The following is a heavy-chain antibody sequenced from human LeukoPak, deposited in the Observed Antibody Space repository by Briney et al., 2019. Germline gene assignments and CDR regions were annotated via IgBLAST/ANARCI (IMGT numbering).Heavy chain of an antibody. J-gene: IGHJ4*02. CDR1: GFSFSDCA. CDR2: LSYDSTNI. CDR3: ARDLPPLDY. Sequence: GRSLRLSCVASGFSFSDCAMHWVRQTPGKGLEWVALLSYDSTNIQYADSVKGRFTISRDNSKNTPYLQMNSLRPEDTAVYHCARDLPPLDYWGQGTLVTVSS. V-gene: IGHV3-30*04.